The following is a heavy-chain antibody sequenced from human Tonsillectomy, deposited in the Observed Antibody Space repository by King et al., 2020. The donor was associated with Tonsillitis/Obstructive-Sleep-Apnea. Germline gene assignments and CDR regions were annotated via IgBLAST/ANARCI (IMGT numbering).Heavy chain of an antibody. CDR2: ISSSSSYI. D-gene: IGHD3-3*01. CDR1: GFTFSSYS. CDR3: ARVTTIFGVVIYIDY. Sequence: VQLVESGGGLVKPGGSLRLSCAASGFTFSSYSMNWVRQAPGKGLEWVSSISSSSSYIYYADSVKGRFTISRDNAMNSLYLQMNSLRAEDTAVYYCARVTTIFGVVIYIDYWGQGTLVTVSS. V-gene: IGHV3-21*01. J-gene: IGHJ4*02.